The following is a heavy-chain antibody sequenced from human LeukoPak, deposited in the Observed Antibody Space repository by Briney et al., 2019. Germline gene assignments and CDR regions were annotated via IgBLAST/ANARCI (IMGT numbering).Heavy chain of an antibody. CDR2: IYYSGST. Sequence: SETLSLTCTVSGGSISSGSYYWSWIRQPAGKGLEWIGYIYYSGSTNYNPSLKSRVTISVDTSKNQFSLRLSSVTAADTAVYYCARYSSREPDYYYYYMDVWGKGTTVTVSS. CDR3: ARYSSREPDYYYYYMDV. J-gene: IGHJ6*03. V-gene: IGHV4-61*10. D-gene: IGHD6-13*01. CDR1: GGSISSGSYY.